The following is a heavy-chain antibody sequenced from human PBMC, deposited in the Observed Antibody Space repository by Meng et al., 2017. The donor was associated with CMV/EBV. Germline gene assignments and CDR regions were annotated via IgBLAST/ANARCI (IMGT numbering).Heavy chain of an antibody. D-gene: IGHD3-16*01. CDR1: GFTFSSYW. J-gene: IGHJ5*02. CDR2: ISGSGGST. CDR3: AKGGWFDP. Sequence: GESLKISCAASGFTFSSYWMHWVRQAPGKGLEWVSAISGSGGSTYYADSVKGRFTISRDNSKNTLYLQMNSLRAEDTAVYYCAKGGWFDPWGQGTLVTVSS. V-gene: IGHV3-23*01.